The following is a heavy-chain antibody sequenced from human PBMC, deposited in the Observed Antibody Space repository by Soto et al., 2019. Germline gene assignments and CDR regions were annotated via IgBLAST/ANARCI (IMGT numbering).Heavy chain of an antibody. V-gene: IGHV1-69*02. CDR3: LNIPHY. Sequence: HVQLVQSGAEVKKPGSSVKVSCKASGGTFSSYTITWVRQAPGQGLEWMGRIIPILGIANYAQKFQGRVTITADKSTGPAYMELSSLRSADTAVYYCLNIPHYWGQGTLVTVSS. CDR2: IIPILGIA. J-gene: IGHJ4*02. CDR1: GGTFSSYT.